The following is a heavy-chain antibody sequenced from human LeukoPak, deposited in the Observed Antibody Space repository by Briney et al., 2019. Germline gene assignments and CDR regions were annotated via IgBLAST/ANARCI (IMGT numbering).Heavy chain of an antibody. CDR3: ARDNWNYVTRFDY. Sequence: SQTLSLTCAISGDSVSSNSAAWNWIRQSPPRGLEWLGRTYYRSKWYNDYAVSVKSRITINPDTSKNQFSLQLNSVTPEDTAVYYRARDNWNYVTRFDYWGQGPLVTVSS. V-gene: IGHV6-1*01. CDR2: TYYRSKWYN. D-gene: IGHD1-7*01. CDR1: GDSVSSNSAA. J-gene: IGHJ4*02.